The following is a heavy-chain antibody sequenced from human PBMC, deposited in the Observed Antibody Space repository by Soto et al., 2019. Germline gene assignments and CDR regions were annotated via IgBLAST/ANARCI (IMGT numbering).Heavy chain of an antibody. Sequence: PSETLSLTCDVSGASITTYYWSWIRQAPGKGLEWIGNVYHTGSTDYNSSLRSRVTISVDTSKNQFSLKLNSVTAADTAVYYCARDHYYDSSGYWPRDYYYYGMDVWGQGTTVTVSS. CDR3: ARDHYYDSSGYWPRDYYYYGMDV. CDR1: GASITTYY. CDR2: VYHTGST. V-gene: IGHV4-59*13. J-gene: IGHJ6*02. D-gene: IGHD3-22*01.